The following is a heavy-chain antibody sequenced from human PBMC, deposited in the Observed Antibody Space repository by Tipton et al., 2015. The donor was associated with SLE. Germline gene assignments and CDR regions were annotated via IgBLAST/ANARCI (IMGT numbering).Heavy chain of an antibody. Sequence: TLSLTCAVYGGSFSGYYWGWIRQPPEKGLEWIGEINHSGSTNYNPSLKSRVTISVDTSKNQFSLKLSSVTAADTAVYYCARDSRSGSYYYFDYWGQGTLVTVSS. CDR2: INHSGST. CDR3: ARDSRSGSYYYFDY. V-gene: IGHV4-34*01. CDR1: GGSFSGYY. J-gene: IGHJ4*02. D-gene: IGHD1-26*01.